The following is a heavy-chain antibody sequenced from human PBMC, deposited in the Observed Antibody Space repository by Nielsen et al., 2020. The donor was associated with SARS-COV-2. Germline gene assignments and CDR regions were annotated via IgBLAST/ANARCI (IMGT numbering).Heavy chain of an antibody. Sequence: SQTLSFTCAISGDSVSSSSAAWNWIRQSPSRGLEWLGRTYYRSKWYNDYAVSVKSRITINPDTSKNQFSLHLNSVTPEDTAMYYCARARGAYGDYYYYYYTDVWGKGTTVTVSS. D-gene: IGHD4-17*01. J-gene: IGHJ6*03. V-gene: IGHV6-1*01. CDR1: GDSVSSSSAA. CDR3: ARARGAYGDYYYYYYTDV. CDR2: TYYRSKWYN.